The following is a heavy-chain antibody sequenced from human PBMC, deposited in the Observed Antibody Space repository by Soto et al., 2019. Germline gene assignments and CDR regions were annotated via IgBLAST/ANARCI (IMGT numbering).Heavy chain of an antibody. V-gene: IGHV3-23*01. D-gene: IGHD6-19*01. CDR1: QFTFSNYA. J-gene: IGHJ4*02. CDR3: VPDLARYSSGPSLFAYFDY. Sequence: VGSLRLSCSASQFTFSNYAMSWVRKAPGKGLGWVSYISSSGSTTYYADSVKGRFTISRDNSKNTLYLQMNSLRAEDTAVYYCVPDLARYSSGPSLFAYFDYWGQGTLVTVSS. CDR2: ISSSGSTT.